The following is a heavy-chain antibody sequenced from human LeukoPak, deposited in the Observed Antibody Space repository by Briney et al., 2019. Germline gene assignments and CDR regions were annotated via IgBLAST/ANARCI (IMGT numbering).Heavy chain of an antibody. Sequence: GASVKVSCKASGYTFTSYAMNWVRQAPGQGLEWMGWINPNSGGTNYAQKFQGRVTMTRDTSISTAYMELSRLRSDDTAVYYCARDPGQSYRTHNDAFDIWGQGTMVTVSS. CDR1: GYTFTSYA. CDR3: ARDPGQSYRTHNDAFDI. CDR2: INPNSGGT. J-gene: IGHJ3*02. V-gene: IGHV1-2*02. D-gene: IGHD3-16*02.